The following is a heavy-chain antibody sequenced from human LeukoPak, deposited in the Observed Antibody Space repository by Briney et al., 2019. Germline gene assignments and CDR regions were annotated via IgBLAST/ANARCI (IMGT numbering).Heavy chain of an antibody. D-gene: IGHD2-2*01. CDR2: ISYDGSNK. J-gene: IGHJ4*02. CDR3: AKFPDQLLSDYFDY. CDR1: GFTFSSYA. Sequence: GGSLRLSCAASGFTFSSYAMHWVRQAPGKGLEWVAVISYDGSNKYYADSVKGRFTISRDNSKNTLYLQMNSLRAEDTAVYYCAKFPDQLLSDYFDYWGQGTLVTVSS. V-gene: IGHV3-30-3*02.